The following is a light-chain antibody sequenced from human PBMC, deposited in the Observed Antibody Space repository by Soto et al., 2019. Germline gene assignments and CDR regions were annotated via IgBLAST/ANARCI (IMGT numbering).Light chain of an antibody. Sequence: QSALTQPASVSGSPGQSITISCTGTSSDVGGYNYVSWYQQHPGKAPKLMIYDVSNRPSGGSNRFSGSKSGNTASLTISGLRAEDEADYYCSSYTRSSTSVVLGGGTKVTVL. CDR3: SSYTRSSTSVV. CDR2: DVS. J-gene: IGLJ2*01. CDR1: SSDVGGYNY. V-gene: IGLV2-14*01.